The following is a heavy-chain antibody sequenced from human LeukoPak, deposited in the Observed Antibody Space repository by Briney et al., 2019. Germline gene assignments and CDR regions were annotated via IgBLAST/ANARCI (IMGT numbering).Heavy chain of an antibody. D-gene: IGHD5-18*01. J-gene: IGHJ5*02. CDR1: GYSISSGHY. CDR3: ARAFALGGAMVTSYWFDP. V-gene: IGHV4-38-2*02. Sequence: SETLSLTCTVSGYSISSGHYWAWIRQPPGKGLEWIGSMYHSGSTYYNPPLKSRVTISEDTSKNQFSLKLRSVTAADTAVYYCARAFALGGAMVTSYWFDPWGQGTLVTVSS. CDR2: MYHSGST.